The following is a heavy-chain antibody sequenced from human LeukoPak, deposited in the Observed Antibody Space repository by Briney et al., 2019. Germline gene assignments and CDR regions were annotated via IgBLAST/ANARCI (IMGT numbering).Heavy chain of an antibody. V-gene: IGHV3-33*08. CDR3: ARDLAAAGTRDY. CDR2: IWYDGSNK. D-gene: IGHD6-13*01. CDR1: GFTFSSYA. Sequence: GGSLRLSCAASGFTFSSYAMHWVRQAPGKGLEWVAVIWYDGSNKYYADSVKGRLTISRDNSKNTLYLQMNSLRAEDTAVYYCARDLAAAGTRDYWGQGTLVTVSS. J-gene: IGHJ4*02.